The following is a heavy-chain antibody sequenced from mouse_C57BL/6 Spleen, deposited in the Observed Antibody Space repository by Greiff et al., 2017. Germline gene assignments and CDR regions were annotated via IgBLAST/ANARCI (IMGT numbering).Heavy chain of an antibody. Sequence: LVESGAELVRPGASVTLSCKASGYTFTDYEMHWVKQTPVHGLEWIGAIDPETGGTAYNQKFKGKAILTADKSASTAYMELRSLTSEDSAVYYCTRYEAYYSNCYFDDWGQGTTLTVSS. V-gene: IGHV1-15*01. J-gene: IGHJ2*01. CDR2: IDPETGGT. D-gene: IGHD2-5*01. CDR1: GYTFTDYE. CDR3: TRYEAYYSNCYFDD.